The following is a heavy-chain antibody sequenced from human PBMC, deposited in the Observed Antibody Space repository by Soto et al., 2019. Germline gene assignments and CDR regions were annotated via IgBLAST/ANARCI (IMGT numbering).Heavy chain of an antibody. Sequence: QVQLVQSGAEVKKPGASVKVSCKASGYTFTSYDINWVRQATGQGLEWMGWMNPNSGNTGYAQKFPGRVTMTGNTSISTADIALSSLRSEATAVYFCASEKSYGMDLWGQGTTVTVSS. CDR2: MNPNSGNT. CDR1: GYTFTSYD. V-gene: IGHV1-8*01. CDR3: ASEKSYGMDL. J-gene: IGHJ6*02.